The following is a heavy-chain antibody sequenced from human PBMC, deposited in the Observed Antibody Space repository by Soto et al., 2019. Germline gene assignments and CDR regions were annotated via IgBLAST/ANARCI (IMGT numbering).Heavy chain of an antibody. V-gene: IGHV1-69*13. CDR2: IIPIFGTA. J-gene: IGHJ4*02. CDR1: GGTFSSYA. Sequence: GASVKVSCKAFGGTFSSYAISWVRQAPGQGLEWMGGIIPIFGTANYAQKFQGRVTITADESTSTAYMELSSLRSEVSAVYYCASGWSRDAFDYWGQGTLVTVSS. CDR3: ASGWSRDAFDY. D-gene: IGHD2-15*01.